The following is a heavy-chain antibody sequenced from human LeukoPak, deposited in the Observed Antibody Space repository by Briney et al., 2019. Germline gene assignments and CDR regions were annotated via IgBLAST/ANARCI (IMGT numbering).Heavy chain of an antibody. V-gene: IGHV1-18*04. CDR1: GYAFTGYY. CDR2: ISAYNGNT. D-gene: IGHD6-13*01. J-gene: IGHJ5*02. Sequence: ASVKVSCKASGYAFTGYYMHWVRQSPGQGLEWMGWISAYNGNTNYAQKLQGRVTMTTDTSTSTAYMELRSLRSDDTAVYYCARLVRSSWNWFDPWGQGTLVTVSS. CDR3: ARLVRSSWNWFDP.